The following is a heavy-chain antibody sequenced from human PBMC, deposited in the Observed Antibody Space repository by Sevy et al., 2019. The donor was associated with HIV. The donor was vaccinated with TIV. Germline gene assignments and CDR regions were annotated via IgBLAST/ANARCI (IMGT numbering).Heavy chain of an antibody. CDR2: ISSSSTTL. CDR1: GFTFSRYS. D-gene: IGHD2-2*01. V-gene: IGHV3-48*02. J-gene: IGHJ3*02. CDR3: ARNIVLVPAAIDFAFDI. Sequence: GGSLRLSCAASGFTFSRYSMNWVRQAPGKGLEWVSCISSSSTTLYFADSVKGRFTISRDNAKNSLYLQMNSLRDEDTAVYYCARNIVLVPAAIDFAFDIWGQGTMVTVS.